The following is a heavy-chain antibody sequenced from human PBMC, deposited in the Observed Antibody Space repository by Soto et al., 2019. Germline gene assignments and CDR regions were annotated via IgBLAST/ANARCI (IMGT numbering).Heavy chain of an antibody. V-gene: IGHV1-18*01. J-gene: IGHJ6*02. CDR2: ISAYNGNT. D-gene: IGHD3-10*01. CDR1: GYTFTSYG. Sequence: ASVKVSCKASGYTFTSYGISWVRQAPGQGLEWTGWISAYNGNTNYAQKLQGRVTMTTDTSTSTAYMELRSLRSDDTAVYYCARGRVRGESAYGMDVWGQGTTVTVSS. CDR3: ARGRVRGESAYGMDV.